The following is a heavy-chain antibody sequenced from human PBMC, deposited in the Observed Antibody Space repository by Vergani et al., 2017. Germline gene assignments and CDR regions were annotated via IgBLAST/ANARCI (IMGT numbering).Heavy chain of an antibody. Sequence: QVQLQESGPGLVQPSETLYLTCTVSGGSISSYYWSWIRQPPGKGLEWIGYIYYRGSTNYNPALKSRVTISVDTSKNQFSLKLSSVTAADTAVYYCARDTYYYESSGYRGRAFDIWGQGTMVTVSS. J-gene: IGHJ3*02. V-gene: IGHV4-59*01. D-gene: IGHD3-22*01. CDR3: ARDTYYYESSGYRGRAFDI. CDR1: GGSISSYY. CDR2: IYYRGST.